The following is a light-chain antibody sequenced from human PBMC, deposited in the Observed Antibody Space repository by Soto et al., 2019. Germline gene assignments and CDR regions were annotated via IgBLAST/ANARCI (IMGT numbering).Light chain of an antibody. V-gene: IGKV3-15*01. CDR3: QKFNKWPWK. CDR2: GAS. Sequence: IILTHSPVTLSVSPGERATLSCRASQSVGSNLAWYQQKPGQAPRLLIYGASTRATGVPPRFSGSGSGTEFTLTISSLQSEDFAVYYCQKFNKWPWKFGQGTKVDIK. J-gene: IGKJ1*01. CDR1: QSVGSN.